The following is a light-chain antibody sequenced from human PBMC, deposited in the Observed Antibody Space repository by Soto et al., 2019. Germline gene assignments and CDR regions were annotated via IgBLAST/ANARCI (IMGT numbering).Light chain of an antibody. J-gene: IGLJ3*02. V-gene: IGLV1-47*01. CDR1: SSNIGSRY. CDR2: RNN. Sequence: QSVLIQPPSASGTPGQRVTVSCSGSSSNIGSRYVYWYQQLPGTAPKLLIYRNNQRPSGVPDRFSGSKSGTSASLAISGLRSEDEADYYCTAWDDSLSGPVFGGGTKLTVL. CDR3: TAWDDSLSGPV.